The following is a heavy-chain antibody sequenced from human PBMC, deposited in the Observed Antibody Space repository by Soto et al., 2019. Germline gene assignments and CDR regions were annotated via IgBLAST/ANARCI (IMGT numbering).Heavy chain of an antibody. D-gene: IGHD5-12*01. CDR1: GGSFSTYT. Sequence: QVHLVQSGAEVKKPGSSVKVSCKTSGGSFSTYTINWVRHAPGQGLEWLGRIIPILDISNYAQKFQDRVTITADKSTSTAYMELSSLKSEDTAVYYCAALVSHDAMATIRPGLDYWGQGTLLTVSS. J-gene: IGHJ4*02. CDR3: AALVSHDAMATIRPGLDY. V-gene: IGHV1-69*02. CDR2: IIPILDIS.